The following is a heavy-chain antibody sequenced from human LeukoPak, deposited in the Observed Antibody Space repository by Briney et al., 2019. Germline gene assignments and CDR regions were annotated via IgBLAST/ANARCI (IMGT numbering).Heavy chain of an antibody. J-gene: IGHJ3*02. D-gene: IGHD3-10*01. CDR3: ARTEFDAFDI. V-gene: IGHV4-59*01. Sequence: PSETLSPTCTVSGGSISSYYWSWIRQPPGKGLEWIGYIYYSGSTNYNPSLKSRVTISVDTSKNQFSLKLSSVTAADTAVYYCARTEFDAFDIWGQGTMVTVSS. CDR1: GGSISSYY. CDR2: IYYSGST.